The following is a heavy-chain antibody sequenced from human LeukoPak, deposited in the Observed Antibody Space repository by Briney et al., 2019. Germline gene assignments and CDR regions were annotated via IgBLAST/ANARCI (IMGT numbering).Heavy chain of an antibody. CDR1: GFTFSSYG. D-gene: IGHD6-13*01. V-gene: IGHV3-33*01. CDR3: VRDGAAAGWDYDY. J-gene: IGHJ4*02. Sequence: GGSLRLSCAASGFTFSSYGMHWVRQAPGKGLEWVAAIWADGSKKYYGDSVKGRFTISRDNSKNTLDLQMNSLRAEDTAVYHCVRDGAAAGWDYDYWGQGILVTVSS. CDR2: IWADGSKK.